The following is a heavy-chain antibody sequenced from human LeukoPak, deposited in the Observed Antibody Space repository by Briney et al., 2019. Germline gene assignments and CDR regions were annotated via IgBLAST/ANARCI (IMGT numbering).Heavy chain of an antibody. CDR2: IIPILGIA. Sequence: ASVKVSCKASGGTFSSYAISWVRQAPGQGLEWMGRIIPILGIANYAQKFQGRVTITADKSTSTAYMELSSLRSDDTAVYYCASPPTQGGGSGSYSFQHWGQGTLVTVSS. D-gene: IGHD3-10*01. CDR1: GGTFSSYA. CDR3: ASPPTQGGGSGSYSFQH. V-gene: IGHV1-69*04. J-gene: IGHJ1*01.